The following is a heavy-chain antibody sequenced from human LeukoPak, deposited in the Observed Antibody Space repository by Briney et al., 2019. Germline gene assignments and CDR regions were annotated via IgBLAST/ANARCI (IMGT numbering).Heavy chain of an antibody. CDR1: GVTFSDYY. J-gene: IGHJ4*02. V-gene: IGHV3-11*03. CDR3: ARQSYRGADCYSFDY. D-gene: IGHD2-21*02. Sequence: GGSLRLSCAASGVTFSDYYMSWIRQAPGKGLEWVSYISSSSSYTNYADSVKGRFTISRDNAKNSLYLQMNSLRAEDTAVYYCARQSYRGADCYSFDYWGQGTLVTVSS. CDR2: ISSSSSYT.